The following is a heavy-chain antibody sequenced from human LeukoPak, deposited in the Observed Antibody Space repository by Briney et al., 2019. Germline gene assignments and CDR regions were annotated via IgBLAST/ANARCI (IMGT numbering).Heavy chain of an antibody. CDR3: ASPAYCGGDCYSIDQDAFDI. CDR2: IYYSGST. D-gene: IGHD2-21*02. CDR1: GGSISSSSYY. V-gene: IGHV4-39*07. J-gene: IGHJ3*02. Sequence: SETLSLTCTVSGGSISSSSYYWGWIRQPPGKGLEWIGSIYYSGSTYYNPSLKSRVTISVDKSKNQFSLKLSSVTAADTAVYYCASPAYCGGDCYSIDQDAFDIWGQGTMVTVSS.